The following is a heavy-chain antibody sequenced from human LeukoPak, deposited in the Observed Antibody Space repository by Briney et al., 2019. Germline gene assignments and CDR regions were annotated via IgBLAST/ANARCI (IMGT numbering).Heavy chain of an antibody. CDR2: ISSSGSTI. CDR3: AKKTSYHFDY. V-gene: IGHV3-48*03. D-gene: IGHD2-2*01. Sequence: GGSLRLSCAASGFTFSSYEMNWVRQAPGKGLEWVSYISSSGSTIYYADSVKGRFTISRDNSKNTLYLQMNSLRAEDTAIYYCAKKTSYHFDYWGQGTLVTVSS. CDR1: GFTFSSYE. J-gene: IGHJ4*02.